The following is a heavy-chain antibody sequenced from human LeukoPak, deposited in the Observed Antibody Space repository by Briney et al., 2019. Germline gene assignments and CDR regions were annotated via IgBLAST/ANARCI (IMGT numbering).Heavy chain of an antibody. D-gene: IGHD3-10*01. Sequence: ASVKVSCKVSGYTLTELSMHWVRQAPGKGLEWMGGFDPEDGETIYAQKFQGRVTMTEDTSTDTAYMELSSLRSEDTAVYYCAAARRLLWFGDPIHPWFDPWGQGTLVTVSS. CDR3: AAARRLLWFGDPIHPWFDP. CDR2: FDPEDGET. CDR1: GYTLTELS. J-gene: IGHJ5*02. V-gene: IGHV1-24*01.